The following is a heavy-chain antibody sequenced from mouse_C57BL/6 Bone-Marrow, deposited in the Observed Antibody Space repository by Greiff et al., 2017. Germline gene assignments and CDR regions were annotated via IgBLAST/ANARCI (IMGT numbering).Heavy chain of an antibody. J-gene: IGHJ3*01. CDR3: ARGESFAY. CDR2: IDPSDSYT. CDR1: GYTFTSYW. V-gene: IGHV1-59*01. Sequence: QVQLKQPGAELVRPGTSVKLSCKASGYTFTSYWMHWVKQRPGQGLEWIGVIDPSDSYTNYNPKFKGKATLTVDTSSSTAYMQLSSLTSEDSAVYYCARGESFAYWGQGTLVTVSA.